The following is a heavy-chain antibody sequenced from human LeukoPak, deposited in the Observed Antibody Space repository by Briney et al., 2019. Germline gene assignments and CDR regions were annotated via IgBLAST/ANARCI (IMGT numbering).Heavy chain of an antibody. D-gene: IGHD4-17*01. CDR1: GFAFSSYA. CDR3: AKVPCGDHYYFDY. CDR2: ISGSGGST. V-gene: IGHV3-23*01. J-gene: IGHJ4*02. Sequence: PGGSLRLSCAASGFAFSSYAMSWVRQAPGKGLEWVSAISGSGGSTYYADSVKGRFTISRDNSKNTLYLQMNSLRAEDTAVYYCAKVPCGDHYYFDYWGQGTLVTVSS.